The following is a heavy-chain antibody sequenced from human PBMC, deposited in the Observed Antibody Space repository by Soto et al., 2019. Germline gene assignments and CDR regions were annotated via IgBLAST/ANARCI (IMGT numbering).Heavy chain of an antibody. CDR3: AKAVYGSGSGYFDY. CDR2: ISGSGGST. Sequence: EVQLLESGGGLVQPGGSLRLSCAASGFTFSSYAMSWVRQAPGKGLEWVSAISGSGGSTYYADSVKGRFTISRDNSKNTLDLQMNGLRAEDTAVYYCAKAVYGSGSGYFDYWGQGTLVTVSS. D-gene: IGHD3-10*01. CDR1: GFTFSSYA. J-gene: IGHJ4*02. V-gene: IGHV3-23*01.